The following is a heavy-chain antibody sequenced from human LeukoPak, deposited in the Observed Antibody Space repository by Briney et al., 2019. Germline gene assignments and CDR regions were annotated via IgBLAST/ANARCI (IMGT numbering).Heavy chain of an antibody. CDR1: GGSISTYY. Sequence: SETLSLTCTVSGGSISTYYWSWIRQPPGKGLEWIGYIYYSGSTNYNPSLRSRVTISVDTSKNQFSLKVNFVTAADTAVYYCARVRGGYDDYWGQGALVTVSS. D-gene: IGHD5-12*01. J-gene: IGHJ4*02. CDR3: ARVRGGYDDY. CDR2: IYYSGST. V-gene: IGHV4-59*01.